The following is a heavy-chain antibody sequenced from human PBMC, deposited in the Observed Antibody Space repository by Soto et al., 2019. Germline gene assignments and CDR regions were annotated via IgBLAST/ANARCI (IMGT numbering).Heavy chain of an antibody. V-gene: IGHV3-23*01. CDR1: GFTLSAYT. CDR2: VTQDGGS. D-gene: IGHD3-3*01. J-gene: IGHJ4*01. CDR3: ARDRQPDGFWPFDH. Sequence: EVQLLESGGGLVQPGGSLRLSFAASGFTLSAYTMSWVRQAPVKGLEWVSGVTQDGGSLYADSVRGRFTISRDNSKNTVYLQMNSMRTDDTAMYYCARDRQPDGFWPFDHWGQGTLIIVSS.